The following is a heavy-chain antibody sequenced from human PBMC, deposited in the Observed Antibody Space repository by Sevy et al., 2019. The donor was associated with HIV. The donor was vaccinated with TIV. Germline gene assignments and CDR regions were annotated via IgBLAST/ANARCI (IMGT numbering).Heavy chain of an antibody. CDR2: FSFGCGKL. V-gene: IGHV3-23*01. Sequence: GGSLRLSCAASGFDFSIYSMSWVRQAPGKGLEWVSTFSFGCGKLNYADSVKGRFTISRDNSKSSVYLQMNNMRVEDTAVYYCAREGCTKPHDYWGQGTLVTVSS. D-gene: IGHD2-8*01. CDR1: GFDFSIYS. CDR3: AREGCTKPHDY. J-gene: IGHJ4*02.